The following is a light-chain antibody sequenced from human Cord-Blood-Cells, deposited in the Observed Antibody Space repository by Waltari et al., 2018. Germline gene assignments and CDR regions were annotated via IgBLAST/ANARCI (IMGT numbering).Light chain of an antibody. V-gene: IGKV3-20*01. CDR1: QSVSSSY. CDR3: QQYGSSPWT. J-gene: IGKJ1*01. CDR2: GAS. Sequence: IVLTQSPGTLSLSPGERATLSCRASQSVSSSYLGWYQQKPGQAPRLLIYGASSRATGIPVRFSGSGSGTDFTLTISRLEAEDVAVYYCQQYGSSPWTFGQGTKVEIK.